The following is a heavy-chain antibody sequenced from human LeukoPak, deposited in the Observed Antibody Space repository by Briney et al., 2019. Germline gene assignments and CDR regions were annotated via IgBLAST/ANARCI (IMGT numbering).Heavy chain of an antibody. CDR3: ATHQSASYYYDSSGYYVLDY. CDR1: GYTFTGYY. J-gene: IGHJ4*02. D-gene: IGHD3-22*01. CDR2: INPNSGGT. Sequence: ASVKVSCKASGYTFTGYYMHWVRQAPGQGLEWMGWINPNSGGTNYAQKFQGRDTMTRDTSISTAYMELSRLRSDDTAVYYCATHQSASYYYDSSGYYVLDYWGQGTLVTVSS. V-gene: IGHV1-2*02.